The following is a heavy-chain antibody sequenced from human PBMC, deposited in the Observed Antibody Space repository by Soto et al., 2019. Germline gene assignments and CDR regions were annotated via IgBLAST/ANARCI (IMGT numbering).Heavy chain of an antibody. CDR3: ARDARNADYDY. D-gene: IGHD3-16*01. J-gene: IGHJ4*02. V-gene: IGHV3-48*02. Sequence: EVQLVESGGGLVQPGGSLRLSCEVSGFTFSIHAMNWVRQAPGKGLEWVAYIHVTRSIIYYADSVKGRFTISRDNAKNSLFLQMDSLSDEDTAVYYCARDARNADYDYWGQGTLVTVSS. CDR1: GFTFSIHA. CDR2: IHVTRSII.